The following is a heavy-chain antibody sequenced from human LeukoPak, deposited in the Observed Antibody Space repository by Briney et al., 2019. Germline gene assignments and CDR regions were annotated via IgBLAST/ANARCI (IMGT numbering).Heavy chain of an antibody. CDR2: IGSGGGST. J-gene: IGHJ4*02. CDR3: AKVVVVSGTLSKGFDY. Sequence: PGGSLRLSCAASGFIFSSYSMSWVRQAPGKGLEWVSSIGSGGGSTYYADSVKGHFTISRDNSKNTLCLQMNSLRAEDTAVYYCAKVVVVSGTLSKGFDYWGQGTLVTVSS. CDR1: GFIFSSYS. V-gene: IGHV3-23*01. D-gene: IGHD2-15*01.